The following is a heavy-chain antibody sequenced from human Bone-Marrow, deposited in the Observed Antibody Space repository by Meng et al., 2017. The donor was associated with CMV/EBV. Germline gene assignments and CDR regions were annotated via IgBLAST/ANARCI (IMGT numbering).Heavy chain of an antibody. CDR1: GFTFSSYG. CDR2: IRYDGSNK. D-gene: IGHD3-16*01. V-gene: IGHV3-30*02. J-gene: IGHJ6*02. Sequence: GGSLRLSCAASGFTFSSYGMHWVRQAPGKGLEWVAFIRYDGSNKYYADSVKGRFTISRDNSKNTLYLQMNSLRAEDTAVYYCAKIHFGYYYYYGMDFWGQGTTVTVSS. CDR3: AKIHFGYYYYYGMDF.